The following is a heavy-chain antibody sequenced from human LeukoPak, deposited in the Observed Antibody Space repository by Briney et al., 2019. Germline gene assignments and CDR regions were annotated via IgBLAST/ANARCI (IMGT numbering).Heavy chain of an antibody. CDR1: GYTFTSYA. V-gene: IGHV1-3*01. D-gene: IGHD6-13*01. Sequence: ASVKASCKASGYTFTSYAMHWVRQAPGQRLEWMGWINAGNGNTKYSQKFQGRVTITRDTSASTAYMELSSLRSEDTAVYYCASEAAAGTSSAYYYGMDVWGKGTTVTVSS. CDR3: ASEAAAGTSSAYYYGMDV. CDR2: INAGNGNT. J-gene: IGHJ6*04.